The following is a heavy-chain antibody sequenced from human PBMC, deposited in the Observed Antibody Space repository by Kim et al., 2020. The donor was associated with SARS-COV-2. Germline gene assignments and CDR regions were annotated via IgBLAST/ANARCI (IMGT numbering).Heavy chain of an antibody. J-gene: IGHJ6*02. Sequence: GGSLRLSCAASGFTFDDYAMHWVRQAPGKGLDWVSGISWNSGSIGYADSVKGRFTISRDNAKNSLYLQMNSLRAEDTALYYCAKDKSSTSSNYYYYYGMDVWGQGTTVTVSS. CDR1: GFTFDDYA. CDR3: AKDKSSTSSNYYYYYGMDV. V-gene: IGHV3-9*01. D-gene: IGHD2-2*01. CDR2: ISWNSGSI.